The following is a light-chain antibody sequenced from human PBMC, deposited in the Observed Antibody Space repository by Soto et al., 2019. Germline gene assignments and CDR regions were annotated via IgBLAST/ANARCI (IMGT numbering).Light chain of an antibody. V-gene: IGKV3-15*01. Sequence: IVMTQSQATLSVSPWERANRSCGASQSVDNNLAWYQQKPGQAPRLLIYGASTRATGIPARFSGSGSGTEFTPTISSLQSEDFAVYYCQQYTNWPITFGQRTRLEI. CDR3: QQYTNWPIT. CDR1: QSVDNN. J-gene: IGKJ5*01. CDR2: GAS.